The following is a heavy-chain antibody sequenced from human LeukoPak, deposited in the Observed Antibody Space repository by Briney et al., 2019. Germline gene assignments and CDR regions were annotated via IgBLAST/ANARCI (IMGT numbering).Heavy chain of an antibody. V-gene: IGHV3-48*02. D-gene: IGHD1-26*01. CDR1: GFTFSSYS. CDR3: AREYEWAFDY. J-gene: IGHJ4*02. CDR2: INSDSTNI. Sequence: PGGSLRLSCAASGFTFSSYSMNWVRHAPGGGREWGSHINSDSTNIAYADSVKGRFTISRDNAKNSLYLQLNSLRDEDTAVYYCAREYEWAFDYWGQGTLVTVSS.